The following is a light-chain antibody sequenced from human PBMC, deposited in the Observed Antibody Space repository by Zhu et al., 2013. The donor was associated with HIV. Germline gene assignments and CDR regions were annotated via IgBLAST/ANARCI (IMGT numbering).Light chain of an antibody. CDR2: ETS. J-gene: IGKJ5*01. CDR1: QSVSRF. V-gene: IGKV3-11*01. Sequence: EIVLTQSPATLSLSPGERATLSCRASQSVSRFLAWYQQKPGQAPRLLMYETSTRAAGIPAKFSGSGSGTDFTLTISSLEPEDFAVYYCQQRYDWPITFGQGTRLEIK. CDR3: QQRYDWPIT.